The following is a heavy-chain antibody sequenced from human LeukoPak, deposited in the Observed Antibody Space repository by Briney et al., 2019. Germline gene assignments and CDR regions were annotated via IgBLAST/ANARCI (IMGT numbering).Heavy chain of an antibody. CDR3: ARNAPEGLDY. V-gene: IGHV4-61*02. CDR1: GGSITSGTNY. CDR2: IYNRGGT. Sequence: NTSETLSLTCTVSGGSITSGTNYWTWIRQPAGRGLEWIGRIYNRGGTDYNPSLKSRITISLDTSKNQFSLKLNSMTAADTAVYYCARNAPEGLDYWGQGTLVTVSS. J-gene: IGHJ4*02. D-gene: IGHD2-2*01.